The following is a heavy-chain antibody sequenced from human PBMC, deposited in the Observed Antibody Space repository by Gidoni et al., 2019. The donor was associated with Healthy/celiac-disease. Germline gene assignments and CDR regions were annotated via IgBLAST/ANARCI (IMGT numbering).Heavy chain of an antibody. J-gene: IGHJ3*02. CDR1: GFTFSSYS. V-gene: IGHV3-21*01. CDR3: ARGPDYDILTGLVSFDI. D-gene: IGHD3-9*01. Sequence: EVQLVESGGGLVKPGGSLRLSCAASGFTFSSYSMNGVRQAPGKGLEWVSSISSSSSYIYYADSVKGRFTISRDNAKNSLYLQMNSLRAEDTAVYYCARGPDYDILTGLVSFDIWGQGTMVTVSS. CDR2: ISSSSSYI.